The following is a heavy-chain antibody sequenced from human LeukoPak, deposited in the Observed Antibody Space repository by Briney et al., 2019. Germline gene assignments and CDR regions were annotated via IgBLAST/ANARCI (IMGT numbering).Heavy chain of an antibody. J-gene: IGHJ4*02. CDR2: KKEDGSEK. CDR3: ARDPRSKGGDWGDFDY. Sequence: GGSLRLSCAASGFTFSTYWMSLVRQAPGKGLEWVANKKEDGSEKYYVDSVKGRFTISRDNAKNSLNLQMTSLRAEDPAVYYCARDPRSKGGDWGDFDYWGQGTLVTVSS. D-gene: IGHD2-21*02. CDR1: GFTFSTYW. V-gene: IGHV3-7*01.